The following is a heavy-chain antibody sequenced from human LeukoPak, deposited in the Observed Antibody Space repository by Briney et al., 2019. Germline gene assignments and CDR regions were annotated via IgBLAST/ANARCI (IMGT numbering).Heavy chain of an antibody. J-gene: IGHJ4*02. CDR3: ARPPRGYCSGGSCFDY. CDR2: IIPIFGTA. D-gene: IGHD2-15*01. V-gene: IGHV1-69*06. Sequence: SVKVSCKASGGTFSSYAISWVRQAPGQGLEWMGGIIPIFGTANYAQKFQGRVTITADKSTSTAYMELSSLRSEDTAVYYCARPPRGYCSGGSCFDYWGQGTPVTVSS. CDR1: GGTFSSYA.